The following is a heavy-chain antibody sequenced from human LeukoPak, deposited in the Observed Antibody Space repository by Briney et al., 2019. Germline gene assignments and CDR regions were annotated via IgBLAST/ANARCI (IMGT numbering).Heavy chain of an antibody. CDR2: ISSSSSYT. CDR3: AREHYGSGTQGIAFDI. J-gene: IGHJ3*02. V-gene: IGHV3-21*04. Sequence: GGSLILSCAASGFTFSSYSMNWVRQAPGKGLEWVSSISSSSSYTNYADSVKGRFTISRDNAKNSLYLQMNSLRAEDTAVYYCAREHYGSGTQGIAFDIWGQGTMVTVSS. D-gene: IGHD3-10*01. CDR1: GFTFSSYS.